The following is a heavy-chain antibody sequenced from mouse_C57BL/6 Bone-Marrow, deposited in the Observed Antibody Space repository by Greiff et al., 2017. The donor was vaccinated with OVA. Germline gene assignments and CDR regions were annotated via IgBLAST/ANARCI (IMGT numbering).Heavy chain of an antibody. Sequence: EVKLVESGGGLVQPGGSLKLSCAASGFTFSDYYMYWVRQTPEKRLEWVAYISNGGGSTYYPDTVKGRFTISRDNAKNTLYLQMSRLKSEDTAMDYCARHSGDGYYGYWYFDVWGTGTTVTVSS. CDR3: ARHSGDGYYGYWYFDV. V-gene: IGHV5-12*01. CDR1: GFTFSDYY. D-gene: IGHD2-3*01. CDR2: ISNGGGST. J-gene: IGHJ1*03.